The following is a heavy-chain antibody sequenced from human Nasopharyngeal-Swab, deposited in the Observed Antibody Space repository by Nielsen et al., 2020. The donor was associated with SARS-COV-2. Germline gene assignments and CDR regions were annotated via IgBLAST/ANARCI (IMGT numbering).Heavy chain of an antibody. Sequence: VRQAPGKGLEWIGEIYHSGSTNYNPSLKSRVTISVDKSKNQFSLTLSSVTAADTAVYYCASPQGSSGHYYMDVWGKGTTVTVSS. CDR3: ASPQGSSGHYYMDV. CDR2: IYHSGST. V-gene: IGHV4-4*02. J-gene: IGHJ6*03. D-gene: IGHD3-22*01.